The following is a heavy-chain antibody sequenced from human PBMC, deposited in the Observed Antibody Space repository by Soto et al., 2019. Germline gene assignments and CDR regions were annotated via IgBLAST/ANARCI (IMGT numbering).Heavy chain of an antibody. V-gene: IGHV4-34*01. CDR3: ARVVGKRGYSGYEYDPSDY. D-gene: IGHD5-12*01. J-gene: IGHJ4*02. CDR1: GGSFSGYY. Sequence: PSETLSLTCAVYGGSFSGYYWSWIRQPPGKGLEWIGEINHSGSTNYNPSLKSRVTISVDTSKNQFSLKLSSVTAADTAVYYCARVVGKRGYSGYEYDPSDYWGQGTLVTFSS. CDR2: INHSGST.